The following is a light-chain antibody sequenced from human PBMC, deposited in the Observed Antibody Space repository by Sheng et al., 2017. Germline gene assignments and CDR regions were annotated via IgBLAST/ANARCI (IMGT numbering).Light chain of an antibody. V-gene: IGKV1-5*03. J-gene: IGKJ1*01. CDR2: KAS. CDR3: QQYYT. CDR1: QSISFW. Sequence: DIQMTQSPSTLSASVGDRVTITCRASQSISFWLAWYQQKPGKAPKLLIYKASSLKSGVPSRFSGTGSWTEFTLTISSLQPDDFATYYCQQYYTFGQGTKVEIK.